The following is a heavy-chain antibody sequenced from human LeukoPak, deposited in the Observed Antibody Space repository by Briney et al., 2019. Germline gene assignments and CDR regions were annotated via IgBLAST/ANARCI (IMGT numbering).Heavy chain of an antibody. CDR2: ISYDGSNK. J-gene: IGHJ4*02. D-gene: IGHD6-6*01. CDR3: ARRTRIAARLLAGRVDY. CDR1: GFTFSSYA. V-gene: IGHV3-30-3*01. Sequence: PGGSLRLSCAASGFTFSSYAMHWVRQAPGKGLEWVAVISYDGSNKYYADSVKGRFTISRDNSKNTLYLQMNSLRAEDTAVYYCARRTRIAARLLAGRVDYWGQGTLVTVSS.